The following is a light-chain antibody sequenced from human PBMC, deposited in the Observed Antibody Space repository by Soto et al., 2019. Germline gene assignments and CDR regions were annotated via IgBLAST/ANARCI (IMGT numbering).Light chain of an antibody. CDR2: KAS. Sequence: DIQMTQSPSTLSASVGDRVTITCRASQSISSWLAWYQQKPGKAPKLLIYKASSLESRVPSRVGGSRSGTEFTRTISSLEPDELATDYWPHYNSYSWTFGQGTKVEIK. V-gene: IGKV1-5*03. CDR3: PHYNSYSWT. CDR1: QSISSW. J-gene: IGKJ1*01.